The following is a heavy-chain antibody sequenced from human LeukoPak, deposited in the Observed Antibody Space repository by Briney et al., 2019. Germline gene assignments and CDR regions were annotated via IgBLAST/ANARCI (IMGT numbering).Heavy chain of an antibody. CDR3: ARVGSSGWWGLDH. CDR1: GGSISSYY. J-gene: IGHJ4*02. Sequence: PSETLSLTCTVSGGSISSYYWSWIRQPPGKGLEWIGYIYYSGSTNYNPSLKSRVTISVEMSKNQFSLKLSSVTAADTAVYYCARVGSSGWWGLDHWGQGALVTVSS. D-gene: IGHD6-19*01. CDR2: IYYSGST. V-gene: IGHV4-59*01.